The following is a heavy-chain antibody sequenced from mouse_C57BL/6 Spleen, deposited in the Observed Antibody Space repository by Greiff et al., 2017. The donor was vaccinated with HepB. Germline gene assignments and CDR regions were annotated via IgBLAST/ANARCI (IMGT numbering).Heavy chain of an antibody. D-gene: IGHD2-5*01. J-gene: IGHJ2*01. Sequence: VQLKESGPGLVKPSQSLSLTCSVTGYSITSGYYWNWIRQFPGNKLEWMGYISYDGSNNYNPSLKNRISITRDTSKNQFFLKLNSVTTEDTATYYCARDYSNYGYYFDYWGQGTTLTVSS. V-gene: IGHV3-6*01. CDR1: GYSITSGYY. CDR3: ARDYSNYGYYFDY. CDR2: ISYDGSN.